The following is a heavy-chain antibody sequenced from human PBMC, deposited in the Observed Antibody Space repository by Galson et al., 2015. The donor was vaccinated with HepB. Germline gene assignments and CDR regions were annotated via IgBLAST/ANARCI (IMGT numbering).Heavy chain of an antibody. Sequence: SLRLSCAASGFNFNDYAMHWVRQAPGKGLEWLAAISPDGSYRPYADSVKGRFTISRDNSDNTLSLQMNSLRPEDTAIYYCAKDVYSWGAVGTIDYWGRRPLVTVSS. CDR3: AKDVYSWGAVGTIDY. V-gene: IGHV3-30*18. CDR1: GFNFNDYA. D-gene: IGHD6-13*01. CDR2: ISPDGSYR. J-gene: IGHJ4*02.